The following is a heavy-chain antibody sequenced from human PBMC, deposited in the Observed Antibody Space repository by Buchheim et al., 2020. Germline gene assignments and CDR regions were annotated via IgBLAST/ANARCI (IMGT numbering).Heavy chain of an antibody. Sequence: EVQLVESGGGLVQPGGSLRLSCAASGFTFSIYEMNWVRQAPGKGPEWVSILSANGGEAHYADSVKGRFTISRDNSKNTLYLQLNSLRADDTAVYNCARGASTITRHFDNWGQGTL. CDR2: LSANGGEA. CDR3: ARGASTITRHFDN. CDR1: GFTFSIYE. D-gene: IGHD3-3*01. J-gene: IGHJ4*01. V-gene: IGHV3-23*04.